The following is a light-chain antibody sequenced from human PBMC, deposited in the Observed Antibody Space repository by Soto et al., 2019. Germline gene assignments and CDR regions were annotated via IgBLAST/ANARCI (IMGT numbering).Light chain of an antibody. V-gene: IGLV2-14*01. CDR2: EVS. J-gene: IGLJ3*02. CDR3: SSYTTISTLEV. Sequence: QSALTQPASVSGSPGQSITISCTGTSRDVGGYNYVSWYQQHPGKAPKLMIYEVSNRPSGVSNRFSGSKSGNTASLTISGLQAEDEADYYCSSYTTISTLEVFGGGTKVTVL. CDR1: SRDVGGYNY.